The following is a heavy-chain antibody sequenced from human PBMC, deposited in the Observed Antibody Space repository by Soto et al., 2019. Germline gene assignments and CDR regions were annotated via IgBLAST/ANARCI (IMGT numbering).Heavy chain of an antibody. J-gene: IGHJ6*02. D-gene: IGHD6-6*01. CDR3: ARDQQLASSYYYYGMDV. CDR2: IWYDGSNK. CDR1: GFTFSSYG. V-gene: IGHV3-33*01. Sequence: GGSLRLSCAASGFTFSSYGMHWVRQAPGKGLEWVAVIWYDGSNKYYADSVKGRFTISRDNAKNTLYLQMNSLRAEDTAVYYCARDQQLASSYYYYGMDVWGQGTTVTVSS.